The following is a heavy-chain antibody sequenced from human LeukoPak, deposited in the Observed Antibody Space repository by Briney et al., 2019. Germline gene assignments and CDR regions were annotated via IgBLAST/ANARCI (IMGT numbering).Heavy chain of an antibody. V-gene: IGHV5-10-1*01. J-gene: IGHJ4*02. CDR1: GYSFSNYW. Sequence: ESLKISCKGSGYSFSNYWISWVRQMPGKGLEWMGRIDPSDSYTKYSPSFQGHVTMSTDKSMTTAYLQWSSLKASDTAMYYCTRLTDYNILTGYYSDYWGQGTLVTVSS. D-gene: IGHD3-9*01. CDR2: IDPSDSYT. CDR3: TRLTDYNILTGYYSDY.